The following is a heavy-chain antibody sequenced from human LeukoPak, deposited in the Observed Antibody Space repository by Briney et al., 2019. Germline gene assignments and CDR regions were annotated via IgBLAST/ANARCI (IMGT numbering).Heavy chain of an antibody. V-gene: IGHV1-18*01. CDR3: ASAPRGAAVPNY. J-gene: IGHJ4*02. D-gene: IGHD6-13*01. CDR2: ISAYNGNT. CDR1: GYTFTSYG. Sequence: ASVKVSCKASGYTFTSYGIGWVRQAPGQGLEWMGWISAYNGNTNYAQKLQGRVTMTTDTSTSTAYMELRSLRSDDTAVYYCASAPRGAAVPNYWGQGTLVTVSS.